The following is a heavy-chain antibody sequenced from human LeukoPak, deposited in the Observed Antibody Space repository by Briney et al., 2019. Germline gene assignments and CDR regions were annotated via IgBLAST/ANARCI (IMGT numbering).Heavy chain of an antibody. J-gene: IGHJ4*02. D-gene: IGHD6-19*01. V-gene: IGHV3-30-3*01. CDR3: AREFAVANQPRFDF. Sequence: PGRSLRLSCAASGFAFSVYAMHWVRQAPGKGLEWVALISYDGSNKYYADSVKGRFTISRDNSKNTLYLQMNSLRAEDTAVYYCAREFAVANQPRFDFRGQGTLVTVSS. CDR2: ISYDGSNK. CDR1: GFAFSVYA.